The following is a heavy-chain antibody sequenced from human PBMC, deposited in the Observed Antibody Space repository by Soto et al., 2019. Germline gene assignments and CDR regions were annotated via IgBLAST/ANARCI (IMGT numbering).Heavy chain of an antibody. CDR2: IYYSGNT. V-gene: IGHV4-30-4*01. CDR3: ASACLYGMEV. CDR1: GGSISSCYYY. J-gene: IGHJ6*02. D-gene: IGHD3-16*01. Sequence: PSETLASTCSVSGGSISSCYYYWSWIRRPPVKVLEWIGNIYYSGNTYYNPSLKSRLIISIEPSKNQLSLTVGSVTAADTAVYYCASACLYGMEVWGQGRTVNVSS.